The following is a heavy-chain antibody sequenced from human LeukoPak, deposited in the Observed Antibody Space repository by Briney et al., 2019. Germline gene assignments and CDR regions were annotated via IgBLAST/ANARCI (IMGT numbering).Heavy chain of an antibody. D-gene: IGHD5-12*01. J-gene: IGHJ4*02. CDR1: GFTFSDYY. V-gene: IGHV3-23*01. Sequence: PGGSLRLSCAASGFTFSDYYMSWIRQAPGKGLEWVSGISSSGETTYYADSVKGRFTISRDNSDNILYLQLNSLGAADTAVYYCAKDRAGYSGGRGFDCWGQGTLVTVSS. CDR2: ISSSGETT. CDR3: AKDRAGYSGGRGFDC.